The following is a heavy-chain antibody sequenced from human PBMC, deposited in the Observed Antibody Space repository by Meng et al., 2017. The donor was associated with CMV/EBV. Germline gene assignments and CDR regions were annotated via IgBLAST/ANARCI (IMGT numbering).Heavy chain of an antibody. V-gene: IGHV3-21*01. CDR3: ARESTIFGVVIPNYYYYGMDV. Sequence: GGSLRLSCAASGFTFSSYSMNWVRQAPGKRLEWVSSISSSSSYIYYADSVKGRFTISRDNAKNSLYLQMNSLRAEDTAVYYCARESTIFGVVIPNYYYYGMDVWGQGTTVTVSS. CDR1: GFTFSSYS. CDR2: ISSSSSYI. J-gene: IGHJ6*02. D-gene: IGHD3-3*01.